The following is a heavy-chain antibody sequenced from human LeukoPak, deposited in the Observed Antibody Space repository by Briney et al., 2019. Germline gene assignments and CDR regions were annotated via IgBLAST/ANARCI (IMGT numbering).Heavy chain of an antibody. CDR3: ARIPLGYSGAYYFDY. D-gene: IGHD5-12*01. V-gene: IGHV4-4*09. J-gene: IGHJ4*02. CDR1: RGSISGSIRSYY. CDR2: ISSSGSV. Sequence: SETLSLTCTVSRGSISGSIRSYYWSWLRQPPGKGLERIGYISSSGSVNDNPSLRSRVTISVDTSKDQFFLNLSSVSAADTAVYYCARIPLGYSGAYYFDYWGQGTLVTVSP.